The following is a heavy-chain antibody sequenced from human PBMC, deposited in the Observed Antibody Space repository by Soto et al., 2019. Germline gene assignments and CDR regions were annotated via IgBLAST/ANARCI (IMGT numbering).Heavy chain of an antibody. V-gene: IGHV3-30*03. Sequence: QVQLEESGGGVVQPGRSLRLSCAVSGFTVSSYGMHWVRQAPGKGLEWVAVISRDGRTTFYADSVKGRFTISKDNSRNTLFLEMNSLRDDDMAVYYCTGDVASGYWGQGTLVTVSS. CDR3: TGDVASGY. CDR1: GFTVSSYG. CDR2: ISRDGRTT. D-gene: IGHD2-21*02. J-gene: IGHJ4*02.